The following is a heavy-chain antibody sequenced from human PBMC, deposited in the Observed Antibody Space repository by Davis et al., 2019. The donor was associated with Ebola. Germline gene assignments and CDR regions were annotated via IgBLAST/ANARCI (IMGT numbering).Heavy chain of an antibody. CDR2: ISYEGSNK. CDR1: GFTFSSYA. D-gene: IGHD3-3*01. J-gene: IGHJ3*02. V-gene: IGHV3-30-3*01. Sequence: GESLKISCAASGFTFSSYAMHWVRQAPGKGLEWVAVISYEGSNKYYADSVKGRFTISRDNSKNTLYLQMNSLRAEDTAVYYCARRITIFGVVTYDAFDIWGQGTMVTVSS. CDR3: ARRITIFGVVTYDAFDI.